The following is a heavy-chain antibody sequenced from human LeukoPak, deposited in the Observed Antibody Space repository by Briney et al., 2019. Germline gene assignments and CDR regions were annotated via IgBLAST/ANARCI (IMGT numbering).Heavy chain of an antibody. J-gene: IGHJ4*02. CDR1: GFTFSSYG. V-gene: IGHV3-23*01. CDR3: AKGQYGSGTSSY. CDR2: ISGSGGST. Sequence: GGSLRLSCAASGFTFSSYGMSWVRQAPGKGLEWVSAISGSGGSTYYADSVKGRFTISRDNSKNTLYLQMNSLRAEDTAVYYCAKGQYGSGTSSYWGQGTLVTVSS. D-gene: IGHD3-10*01.